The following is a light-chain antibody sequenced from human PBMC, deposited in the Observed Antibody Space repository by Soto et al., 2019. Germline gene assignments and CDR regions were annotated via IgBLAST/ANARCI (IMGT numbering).Light chain of an antibody. V-gene: IGLV2-14*02. Sequence: QSALTQPASVSGSPGQSITISCAGSGGDVGHYDLLSWYQQVPGKAPKLIIFEVINRPSGVSHRFSGSKSGKTASLTISGLQAEDEADYYCSSYTTSSPLYVFGTGTKLTVL. CDR1: GGDVGHYDL. J-gene: IGLJ1*01. CDR2: EVI. CDR3: SSYTTSSPLYV.